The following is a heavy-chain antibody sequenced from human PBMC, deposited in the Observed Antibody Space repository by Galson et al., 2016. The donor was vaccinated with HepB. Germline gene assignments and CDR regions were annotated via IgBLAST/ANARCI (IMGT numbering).Heavy chain of an antibody. CDR1: GLTFRFYR. J-gene: IGHJ4*02. CDR3: ARWDCSSSNCFYDS. Sequence: SLRLSCAVPGLTFRFYRMTWVRQAPGKGLEWVSMIYNSGETHYADSVKGRFTTSRDNSKNTLDLQMSSLRVQDTAMFYCARWDCSSSNCFYDSWGQGTLVTVSS. V-gene: IGHV3-53*01. D-gene: IGHD2-2*01. CDR2: IYNSGET.